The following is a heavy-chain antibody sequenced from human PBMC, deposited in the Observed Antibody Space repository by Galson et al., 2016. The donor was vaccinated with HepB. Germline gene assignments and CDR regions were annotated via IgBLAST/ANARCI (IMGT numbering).Heavy chain of an antibody. CDR2: ISLSGGT. J-gene: IGHJ4*02. Sequence: SETLSLTCAVSGGPISSSKWWSWVRQPPGKGPEWIGEISLSGGTSYIPSLKSRVTISIDKSKNQFSLKLSSVTAADTAGFYCARGCPGGGDCQGGLDYWGQGILVTVSS. CDR3: ARGCPGGGDCQGGLDY. V-gene: IGHV4-4*02. D-gene: IGHD2-21*02. CDR1: GGPISSSKW.